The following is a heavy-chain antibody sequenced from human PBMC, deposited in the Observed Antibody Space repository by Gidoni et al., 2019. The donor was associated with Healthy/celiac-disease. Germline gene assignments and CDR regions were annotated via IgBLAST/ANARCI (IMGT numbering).Heavy chain of an antibody. Sequence: QMPGKGLEWMGIIYPGDSDTRYSPSFQGQVTISADKSISTAYLQWSSLKASDTAMYYCARVMTTVTPGEVDYWGQGTLVTVSS. J-gene: IGHJ4*02. D-gene: IGHD4-17*01. CDR3: ARVMTTVTPGEVDY. V-gene: IGHV5-51*01. CDR2: IYPGDSDT.